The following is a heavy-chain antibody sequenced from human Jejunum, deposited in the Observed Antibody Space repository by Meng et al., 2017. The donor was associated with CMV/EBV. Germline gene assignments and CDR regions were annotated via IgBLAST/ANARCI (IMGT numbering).Heavy chain of an antibody. Sequence: KASDYTFTSYYMHWVRQAPGQGLEWMGVINPNGGTTAYAQKFQGRVTMTGDTSTSTIYMELNSLRSEDTAVYFCAAKIDITYFDFWGQGTLVTVSS. D-gene: IGHD1-14*01. CDR3: AAKIDITYFDF. CDR1: DYTFTSYY. V-gene: IGHV1-46*01. J-gene: IGHJ4*02. CDR2: INPNGGTT.